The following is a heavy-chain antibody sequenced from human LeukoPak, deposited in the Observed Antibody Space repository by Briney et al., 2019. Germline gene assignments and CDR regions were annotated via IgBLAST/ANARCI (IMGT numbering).Heavy chain of an antibody. Sequence: GESPKISCKCSGYSFTNYCFVWGRQMPGKGLEGMGIIYPGNSEARYSPSVQGLVIISTDNSISTAYLQWSSLKASDTAMYYCALGGGKAVPGTGWFDSWGQGTLVTVSS. CDR3: ALGGGKAVPGTGWFDS. V-gene: IGHV5-51*01. CDR1: GYSFTNYC. D-gene: IGHD6-19*01. J-gene: IGHJ5*01. CDR2: IYPGNSEA.